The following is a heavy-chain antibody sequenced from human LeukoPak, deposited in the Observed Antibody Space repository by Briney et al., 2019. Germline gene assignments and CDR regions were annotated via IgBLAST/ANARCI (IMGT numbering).Heavy chain of an antibody. J-gene: IGHJ4*02. CDR1: GYSFTSYW. CDR3: AILSSSPPGYFDY. CDR2: IYPGDSDT. V-gene: IGHV5-51*04. D-gene: IGHD6-13*01. Sequence: GESLKISCKGSGYSFTSYWIGWVSQMPGKGLEWMGIIYPGDSDTRYSPSFQGQVTISADKPISTAYLQWSSLKASDTAMYYCAILSSSPPGYFDYWGQGTLVTVSS.